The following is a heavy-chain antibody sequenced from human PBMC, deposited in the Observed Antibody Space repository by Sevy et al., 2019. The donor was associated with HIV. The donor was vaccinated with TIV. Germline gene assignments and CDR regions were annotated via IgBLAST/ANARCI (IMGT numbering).Heavy chain of an antibody. V-gene: IGHV4-59*01. CDR1: GGSISSYY. CDR3: ARVVGADAFDI. Sequence: SETLSLTCTVSGGSISSYYWSWIRQPPGKGLEWIGYIYYSGSTNYNPSLKSRVTISVDTSKNQFSLKLSSVTAADTAVYYCARVVGADAFDIWGQGTMVTVSS. CDR2: IYYSGST. J-gene: IGHJ3*02. D-gene: IGHD1-26*01.